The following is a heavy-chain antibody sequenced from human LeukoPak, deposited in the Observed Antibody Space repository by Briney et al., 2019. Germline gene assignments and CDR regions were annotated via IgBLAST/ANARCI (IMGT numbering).Heavy chain of an antibody. CDR2: IYTSGST. V-gene: IGHV4-61*02. CDR1: GASISSGSYY. CDR3: ARDRSSWHYFDY. J-gene: IGHJ4*02. Sequence: KSSQTLSLTCTVSGASISSGSYYWSWIRQPAGKGLEWIGRIYTSGSTNYNPSLKSRVTMSVDTSKNQFSLKLSSVTAADTAVYYCARDRSSWHYFDYWGQGTLVTVSS. D-gene: IGHD6-13*01.